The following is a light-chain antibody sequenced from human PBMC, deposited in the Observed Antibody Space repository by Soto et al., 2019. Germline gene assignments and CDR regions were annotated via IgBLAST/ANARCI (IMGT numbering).Light chain of an antibody. CDR1: SSDVGGYNY. CDR3: CSSAGSDYV. CDR2: DVI. Sequence: QSALTQPGSVSGSPGQSVTISCTGTSSDVGGYNYVSWYQQHPGKAPKLMIYDVIKRPSGVPDRFSASKSGNTSSLTFSGHQDDDEADYYCCSSAGSDYVFGTGTKVTVL. J-gene: IGLJ1*01. V-gene: IGLV2-11*01.